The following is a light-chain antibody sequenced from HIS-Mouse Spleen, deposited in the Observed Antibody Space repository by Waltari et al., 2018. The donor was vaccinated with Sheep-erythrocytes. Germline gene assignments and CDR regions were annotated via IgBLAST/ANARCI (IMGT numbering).Light chain of an antibody. CDR3: CSYAGSYNHV. J-gene: IGLJ1*01. CDR2: DVS. Sequence: QSALTQPRSVSGSPGQSVTISCTGTSSDVGGYNYVSWYQQHPGKAPKLMIYDVSKRPSGVPDRSSGSKPGNTASLTISGLQAEDEADYYCCSYAGSYNHVFATGTKVTVL. V-gene: IGLV2-11*01. CDR1: SSDVGGYNY.